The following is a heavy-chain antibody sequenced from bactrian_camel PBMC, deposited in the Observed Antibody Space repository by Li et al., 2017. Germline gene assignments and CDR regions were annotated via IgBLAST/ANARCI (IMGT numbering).Heavy chain of an antibody. V-gene: IGHV3S57*01. CDR3: AAALRVCRGTDPRYFDY. D-gene: IGHD2*01. J-gene: IGHJ6*01. Sequence: HVQLVESGGASVQAGGSLRLSCAVSGYTWSGYCMAWFRQAPGKEREVVAGLSGHGVTMYVGSVKGRFTISRDNAENTLYLQMNSLQPEDTAMYYCAAALRVCRGTDPRYFDYWGQGTQVTVS. CDR2: LSGHGVT. CDR1: GYTWSGYC.